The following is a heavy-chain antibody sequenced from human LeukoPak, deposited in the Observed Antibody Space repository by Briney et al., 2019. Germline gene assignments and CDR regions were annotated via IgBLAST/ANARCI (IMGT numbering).Heavy chain of an antibody. CDR2: IYYTGTT. D-gene: IGHD3-10*01. Sequence: SSETLSLTCTVSGGSISSDNYFWGWIRQPPGKGLEWIGSIYYTGTTYYTPSLKSRVTISVDTSKNQFSLKLSSVTAADTALYYCAKHYMGSSYNHGLDCWGQGTLVTVSS. V-gene: IGHV4-39*01. CDR3: AKHYMGSSYNHGLDC. J-gene: IGHJ4*02. CDR1: GGSISSDNYF.